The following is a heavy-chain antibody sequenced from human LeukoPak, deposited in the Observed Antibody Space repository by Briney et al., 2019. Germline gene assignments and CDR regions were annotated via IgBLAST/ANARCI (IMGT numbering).Heavy chain of an antibody. Sequence: GGSLRLSCKASGFIFSSYAMNWVRPAPRKGAEWGPSINASGGRTYYTESVKGRFTISRDNSKNTVYLQMNSLRVEDTAVYYCAKVIPGYNYGPPNIWGQGKMVTVSS. CDR3: AKVIPGYNYGPPNI. CDR2: INASGGRT. J-gene: IGHJ3*02. CDR1: GFIFSSYA. V-gene: IGHV3-23*01. D-gene: IGHD1-1*01.